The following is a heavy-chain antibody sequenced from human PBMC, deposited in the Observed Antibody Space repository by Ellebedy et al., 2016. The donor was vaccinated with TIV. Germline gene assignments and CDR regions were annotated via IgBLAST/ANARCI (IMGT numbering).Heavy chain of an antibody. D-gene: IGHD3-9*01. CDR1: GYTFTSYY. CDR3: ARVPLTGYAYDY. CDR2: MNPNSGDS. J-gene: IGHJ4*02. V-gene: IGHV1-2*02. Sequence: AASVKVPCKASGYTFTSYYVHWVRQAPGQGLEWVGWMNPNSGDSNFAQKFQGRATMTRDASISTAYIELSGLRSDDTAVYYCARVPLTGYAYDYWGQGTLVTVSS.